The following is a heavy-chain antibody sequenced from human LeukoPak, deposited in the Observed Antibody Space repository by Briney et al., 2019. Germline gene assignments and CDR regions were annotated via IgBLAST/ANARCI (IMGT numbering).Heavy chain of an antibody. CDR3: TRVYGTLGDY. Sequence: GGSLRLSCTASGFTFGXXXMSWFRQAPGKGLXXXGFIRSXXXXXXXXXXXXXXXXXTXXXDXSKSIAYLQMNSLKTEDTAVYYCTRVYGTLGDYWSQGTLVTVSS. CDR1: GFTFGXXX. CDR2: IRSXXXXXXX. V-gene: IGHV3-49*01. J-gene: IGHJ4*02. D-gene: IGHD2-8*01.